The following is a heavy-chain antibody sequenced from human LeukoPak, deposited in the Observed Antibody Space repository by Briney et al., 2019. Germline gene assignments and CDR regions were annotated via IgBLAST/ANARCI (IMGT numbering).Heavy chain of an antibody. D-gene: IGHD3/OR15-3a*01. V-gene: IGHV3-23*01. J-gene: IGHJ4*02. Sequence: GGSLRLSCGASGFTFSSYAISSVRQAPGKGLEGVSTVSDSGGPTYYADSVKGRFTISRDNSKNTLYVQMNSLRAEDTALYFCAKDLRGVRGLGALAYWGQGALVTVSS. CDR2: VSDSGGPT. CDR1: GFTFSSYA. CDR3: AKDLRGVRGLGALAY.